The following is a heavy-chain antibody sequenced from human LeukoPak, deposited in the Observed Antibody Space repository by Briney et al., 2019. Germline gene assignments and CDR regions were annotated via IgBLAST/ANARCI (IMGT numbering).Heavy chain of an antibody. CDR2: ISAYNGNT. J-gene: IGHJ4*02. V-gene: IGHV1-18*01. Sequence: ASVKVSCKASGYTFTSYGISWVRQAPGQGLEWMGWISAYNGNTNYAQKLQGRVTMTTDTSTSTAYMKLRSPRSDDTAVYYYARDLDMRWYSSSWYPGYWGQGTLVTVSS. CDR3: ARDLDMRWYSSSWYPGY. D-gene: IGHD6-13*01. CDR1: GYTFTSYG.